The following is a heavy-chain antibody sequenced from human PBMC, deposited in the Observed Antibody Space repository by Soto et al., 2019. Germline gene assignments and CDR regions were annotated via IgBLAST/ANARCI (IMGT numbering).Heavy chain of an antibody. D-gene: IGHD6-6*01. CDR3: ARFRSLIAARRYFDY. J-gene: IGHJ4*02. CDR2: INPSGGST. V-gene: IGHV1-46*03. Sequence: ASVKVSCKASGYTFTSYYMHWVRQAPGQGLEWMGIINPSGGSTSYAQKFQGRVTMTRDTSTSTVYMELSSLRSEDTAVYYCARFRSLIAARRYFDYWGQGTLVTVS. CDR1: GYTFTSYY.